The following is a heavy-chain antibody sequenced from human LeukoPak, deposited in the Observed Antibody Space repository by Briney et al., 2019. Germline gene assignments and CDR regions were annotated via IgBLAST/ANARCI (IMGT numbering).Heavy chain of an antibody. CDR2: IYYSGST. J-gene: IGHJ6*03. CDR1: GGSLSSYY. Sequence: PSQTLSLTCTVSGGSLSSYYWSWIRQPPGKGLEWIGYIYYSGSTNYNPSLKSRVTISVDTSKNQFSLKLSSVTAADTAVYYCARTYYDFWSGYYIHYYYMDVWGKGTTVTVSS. V-gene: IGHV4-59*01. D-gene: IGHD3-3*01. CDR3: ARTYYDFWSGYYIHYYYMDV.